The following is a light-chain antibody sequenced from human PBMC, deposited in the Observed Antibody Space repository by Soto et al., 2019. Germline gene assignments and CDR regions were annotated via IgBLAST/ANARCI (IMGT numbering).Light chain of an antibody. CDR1: QSVSSSY. CDR2: GAS. Sequence: ELVLTQSPGTLSLSPGERATLSCRASQSVSSSYLAWYQQKPGQAPRLLIYGASSRATSIPDRFSGSGSGTDFTLTISRLEPEDFAVYYCQQYGSSPQLTFGGGTKVDIK. CDR3: QQYGSSPQLT. V-gene: IGKV3-20*01. J-gene: IGKJ4*01.